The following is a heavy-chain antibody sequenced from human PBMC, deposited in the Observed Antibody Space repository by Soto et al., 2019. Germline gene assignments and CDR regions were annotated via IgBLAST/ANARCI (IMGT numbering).Heavy chain of an antibody. Sequence: EVQLLESGGGLVQPGGSLRLSCAASGFTFSSYAMSWVRQAPGKGLEWVSAISGSGGSTYYADSVKGRFTISRDNSKDRLYMQMNSLRAEDTAVYYCAYSSTPFDYWGQGTLVTVSS. D-gene: IGHD6-13*01. V-gene: IGHV3-23*01. CDR1: GFTFSSYA. J-gene: IGHJ4*02. CDR2: ISGSGGST. CDR3: AYSSTPFDY.